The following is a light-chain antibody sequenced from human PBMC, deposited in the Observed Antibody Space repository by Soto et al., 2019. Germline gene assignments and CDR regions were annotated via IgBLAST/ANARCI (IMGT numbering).Light chain of an antibody. CDR3: NSYTSSTTVV. Sequence: QSALTQPASMSGSPGQSITISCTGTSTDVGGYNYVSWYQQHPGKAPKLLIYEVSDRPSGVSSRFSGSKSGNTASLTISGLQAEDEADYYCNSYTSSTTVVFGGGTQLTVL. J-gene: IGLJ3*02. CDR1: STDVGGYNY. CDR2: EVS. V-gene: IGLV2-14*01.